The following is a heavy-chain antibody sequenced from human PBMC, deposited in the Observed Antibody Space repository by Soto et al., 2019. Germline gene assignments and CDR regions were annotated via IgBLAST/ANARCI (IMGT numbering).Heavy chain of an antibody. V-gene: IGHV3-23*01. J-gene: IGHJ4*02. Sequence: GGSLRLSCAASGFTFSSYAMSWVRQAPGKGLEWVSAISGSGGTTYYADSVKGRFTISRDTSKNTLYLQMASLRAEDTALYYCAKHPPLPDNSGYYPNFDCWGQGTLVTVPS. CDR3: AKHPPLPDNSGYYPNFDC. CDR1: GFTFSSYA. CDR2: ISGSGGTT. D-gene: IGHD3-22*01.